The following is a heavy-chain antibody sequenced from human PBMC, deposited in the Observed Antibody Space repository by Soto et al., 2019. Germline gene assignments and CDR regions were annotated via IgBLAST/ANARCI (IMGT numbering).Heavy chain of an antibody. Sequence: GASVKVSCKASGGTLSSYTISWVRQAPGQGLEWMGWISAYNGNTNYAQKLQGRVTMTTDTSTSTAYMELRSLRSYDTAVYYCATGIVATIFDYWGQGTLVTVSS. D-gene: IGHD5-12*01. V-gene: IGHV1-18*01. J-gene: IGHJ4*02. CDR1: GGTLSSYT. CDR3: ATGIVATIFDY. CDR2: ISAYNGNT.